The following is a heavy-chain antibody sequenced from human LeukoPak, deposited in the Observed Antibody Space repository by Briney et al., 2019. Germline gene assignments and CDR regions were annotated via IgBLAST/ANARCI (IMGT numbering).Heavy chain of an antibody. Sequence: ASVKVSFKSSGYTFTGYYMHGVRQAAGQGLEWMGWINPNSGGTKYAQKFQGRVTMTRDTSIRTAYMELSRLRSDDTDVYFCARDLCSNDNCFSGWFDPWGQGTLVTVSS. CDR1: GYTFTGYY. J-gene: IGHJ5*02. CDR3: ARDLCSNDNCFSGWFDP. D-gene: IGHD2-15*01. V-gene: IGHV1-2*02. CDR2: INPNSGGT.